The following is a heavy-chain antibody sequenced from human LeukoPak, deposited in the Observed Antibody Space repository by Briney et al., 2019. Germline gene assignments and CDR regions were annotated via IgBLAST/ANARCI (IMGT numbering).Heavy chain of an antibody. V-gene: IGHV4-4*02. Sequence: SETLSLTCAVSGGSISCSNWWSWVRQPPGKGLEWIGEIYHSGSTNYNPSLKSRVTISVDKSKNQFSLKLSSVTAADTAVYYCASKIEAGYSSFDYWGQGTLVTVSS. J-gene: IGHJ4*02. D-gene: IGHD6-19*01. CDR1: GGSISCSNW. CDR3: ASKIEAGYSSFDY. CDR2: IYHSGST.